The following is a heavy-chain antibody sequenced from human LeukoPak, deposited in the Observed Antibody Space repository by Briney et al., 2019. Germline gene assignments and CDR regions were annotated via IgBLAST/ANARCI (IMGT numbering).Heavy chain of an antibody. D-gene: IGHD3-22*01. Sequence: GASVKVSCKASGYTFSSYGISWVRQAPGQGLEWMGWISAYNGNTNYAQKPQGRVTMTTDTSTSTAYMELRSLRSDDTAVYYCARDLADYYDSSGYYYPPGYFDYWGQGTLVTVSS. J-gene: IGHJ4*02. CDR2: ISAYNGNT. CDR3: ARDLADYYDSSGYYYPPGYFDY. V-gene: IGHV1-18*01. CDR1: GYTFSSYG.